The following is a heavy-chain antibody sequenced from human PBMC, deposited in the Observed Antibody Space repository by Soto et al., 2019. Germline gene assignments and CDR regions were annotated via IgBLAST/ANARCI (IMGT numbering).Heavy chain of an antibody. Sequence: LRLSCAASGFTFSSYSMSWVRQAPGKGLEWVSGFRTSGDGGTTYYADSVKGRFTISRDNSKNMLFLQMNSLRAEDTAIYYCAKKVNSGPGSQYFDYWGEGTLVTVSS. J-gene: IGHJ4*02. CDR3: AKKVNSGPGSQYFDY. V-gene: IGHV3-23*01. CDR1: GFTFSSYS. CDR2: FRTSGDGGTT. D-gene: IGHD3-10*01.